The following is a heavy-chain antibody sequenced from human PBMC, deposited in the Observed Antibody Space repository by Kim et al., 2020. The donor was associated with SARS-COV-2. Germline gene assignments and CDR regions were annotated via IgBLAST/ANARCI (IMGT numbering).Heavy chain of an antibody. CDR1: GFTFSSYG. Sequence: GGSLRLSCAASGFTFSSYGMHWVRQAPGKGLEWVAVIWYDGSNKYYADSVKGRFTISRDNSKNTLYLQMNSLRAEDTAVYFCARDPLDIVATIFDYWGQGPLVTVSS. CDR3: ARDPLDIVATIFDY. J-gene: IGHJ4*02. D-gene: IGHD5-12*01. V-gene: IGHV3-33*08. CDR2: IWYDGSNK.